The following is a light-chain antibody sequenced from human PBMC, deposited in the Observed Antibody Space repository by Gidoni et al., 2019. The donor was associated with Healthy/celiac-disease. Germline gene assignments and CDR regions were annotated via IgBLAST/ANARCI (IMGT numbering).Light chain of an antibody. J-gene: IGKJ2*01. Sequence: DTQMTQSPSSLSASVGDRVTITCRASQSISSYLNWYQQKPGKAPKPLIYAASSLQSGVPSRFSGSGSGTDFTLTISSLQPEDFATYYCQQSYSTLSYTFGQGTKLEIK. CDR2: AAS. CDR3: QQSYSTLSYT. V-gene: IGKV1-39*01. CDR1: QSISSY.